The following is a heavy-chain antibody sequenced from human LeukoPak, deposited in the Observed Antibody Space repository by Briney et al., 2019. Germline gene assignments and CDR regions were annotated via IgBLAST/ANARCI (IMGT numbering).Heavy chain of an antibody. V-gene: IGHV4-39*07. CDR1: GGSISSSSYY. CDR2: IYYSGST. CDR3: ARDPHMDV. J-gene: IGHJ6*03. Sequence: KPSETLSLTCTVSGGSISSSSYYWGWIRQPPGKGLEWIGSIYYSGSTYYNPSLKSRVTISVDTSKNQFSLKLSSVTAADTAVYYCARDPHMDVWGKGTTVTVSS.